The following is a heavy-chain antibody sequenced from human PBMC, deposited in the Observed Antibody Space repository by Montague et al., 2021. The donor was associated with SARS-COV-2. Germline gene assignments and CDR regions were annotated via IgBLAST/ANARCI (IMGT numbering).Heavy chain of an antibody. J-gene: IGHJ5*02. CDR2: IYYSGST. CDR1: GGSISSGDYY. CDR3: ARFPYYYDNWFDP. Sequence: TLSLTCTVSGGSISSGDYYWRWIRQPPGKGLEWIGYIYYSGSTYYNPSLKSRVTISVDTSKNQFSLKLSSVTAADTAVYYCARFPYYYDNWFDPWGQGTLVTVSS. D-gene: IGHD3-22*01. V-gene: IGHV4-30-4*01.